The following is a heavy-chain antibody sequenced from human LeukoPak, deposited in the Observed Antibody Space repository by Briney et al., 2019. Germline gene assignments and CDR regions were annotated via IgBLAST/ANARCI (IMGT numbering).Heavy chain of an antibody. CDR2: IYYSGST. V-gene: IGHV4-39*01. J-gene: IGHJ6*02. CDR3: ASLRGYSYVIRVGGWLLLGYYGMDV. Sequence: SETLSLTCTVSGGSISSSSYYWGWIRQPPGKGLEWLGSIYYSGSTYYNPSLKSRVTISVDTSKNQFSLKLSSVTAADTAVYYCASLRGYSYVIRVGGWLLLGYYGMDVWGQGTTVTVSS. CDR1: GGSISSSSYY. D-gene: IGHD5-18*01.